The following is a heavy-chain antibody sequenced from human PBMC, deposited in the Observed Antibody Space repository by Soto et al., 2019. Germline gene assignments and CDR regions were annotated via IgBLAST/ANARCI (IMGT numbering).Heavy chain of an antibody. V-gene: IGHV3-9*01. Sequence: EVQLVESGGVLVQPGRSLRLSCASSGFTFDDYAMHWVRQVPGKGLEWVSGINWNSGSIGYGDSVKCRFAISRDNAKNSLHLQMNSLSAEDTAFYYCVKDESINWYSGHFRHWGQGTLVTVSS. J-gene: IGHJ1*01. CDR2: INWNSGSI. CDR3: VKDESINWYSGHFRH. D-gene: IGHD6-13*01. CDR1: GFTFDDYA.